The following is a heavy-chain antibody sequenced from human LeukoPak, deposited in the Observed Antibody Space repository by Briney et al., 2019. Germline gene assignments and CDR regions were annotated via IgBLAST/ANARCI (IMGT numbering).Heavy chain of an antibody. J-gene: IGHJ1*01. D-gene: IGHD3-16*01. V-gene: IGHV3-30-3*01. CDR3: ARVASITFGGVMVIDEYFQH. CDR1: GFTFSSYA. CDR2: ISYGGSNK. Sequence: PGRSLRLSCAASGFTFSSYAIHWVRQAPGKGLEWVAVISYGGSNKYYADSVKGRFTISRDNSKNTLYLQMSSLRAEDTAVYYCARVASITFGGVMVIDEYFQHWGQGTLVTVSS.